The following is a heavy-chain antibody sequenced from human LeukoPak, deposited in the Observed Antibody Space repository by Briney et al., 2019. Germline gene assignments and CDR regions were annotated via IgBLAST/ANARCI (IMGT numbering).Heavy chain of an antibody. V-gene: IGHV4-34*01. D-gene: IGHD6-13*01. CDR3: ARDSSSWVKWFDP. Sequence: PSETLSLTCAVYGGSFSGYYWSWIRQPPGKGLEWIGEINHSGSTNYNPSLKSRVTISVGTSKNQFSLKLSSVTAADTAVYYCARDSSSWVKWFDPWGQGTLVTVSS. CDR1: GGSFSGYY. CDR2: INHSGST. J-gene: IGHJ5*02.